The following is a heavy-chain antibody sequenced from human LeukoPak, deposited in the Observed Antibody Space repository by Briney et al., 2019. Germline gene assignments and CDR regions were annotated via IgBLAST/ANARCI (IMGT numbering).Heavy chain of an antibody. D-gene: IGHD3-10*01. V-gene: IGHV4-59*09. CDR3: ARGGNYYGSGSYDY. J-gene: IGHJ4*02. Sequence: YIFYSASPHYTPSLKSRLTISVHTSNNQFSLKLSSVTAADTAVYYCARGGNYYGSGSYDYWGQGTLVTVSS. CDR2: IFYSASP.